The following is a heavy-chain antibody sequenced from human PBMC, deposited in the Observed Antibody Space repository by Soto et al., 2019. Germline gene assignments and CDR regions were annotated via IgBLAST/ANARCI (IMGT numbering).Heavy chain of an antibody. CDR1: GFTFSSYA. CDR3: AKKRLATIESYFDY. J-gene: IGHJ4*02. Sequence: GGSLRLCCAASGFTFSSYAMSWVRQAPGKGLERVSAISGSGGSTYYADSVKGRFTISRDNSKNTLYLQMNSLRAEDTAVYFCAKKRLATIESYFDYWGQGTLVTVSS. CDR2: ISGSGGST. D-gene: IGHD5-12*01. V-gene: IGHV3-23*01.